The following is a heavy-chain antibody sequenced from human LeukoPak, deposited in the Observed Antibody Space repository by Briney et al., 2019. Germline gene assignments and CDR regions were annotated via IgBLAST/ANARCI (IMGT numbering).Heavy chain of an antibody. CDR3: ARDHYYYASGSYAFDI. V-gene: IGHV4-4*07. J-gene: IGHJ3*02. CDR1: GGSISSYY. CDR2: IYTSGST. Sequence: SETLSLTCTVSGGSISSYYWSWIRQPAGKGLEWIGRIYTSGSTNHNPSLKSRVTMSVDTSKNQSSLKLTSVTAADTAVYYCARDHYYYASGSYAFDIWGQGTMVTVSS. D-gene: IGHD3-10*01.